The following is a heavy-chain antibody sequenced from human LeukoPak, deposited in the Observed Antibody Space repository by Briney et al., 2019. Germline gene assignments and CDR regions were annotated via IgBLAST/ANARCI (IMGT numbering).Heavy chain of an antibody. CDR1: GYILISFY. CDR3: ARAGGLGYCSTSSCYTFDY. CDR2: INPSGGTT. Sequence: ASVKVSCKASGYILISFYIHWVRQAPGQGLEWMGIINPSGGTTTYAQKFQGRVTMTRDTSTSTVYMGLSSLRSEDTAVYYCARAGGLGYCSTSSCYTFDYWGQGTLVTVSS. D-gene: IGHD2-2*02. V-gene: IGHV1-46*01. J-gene: IGHJ4*02.